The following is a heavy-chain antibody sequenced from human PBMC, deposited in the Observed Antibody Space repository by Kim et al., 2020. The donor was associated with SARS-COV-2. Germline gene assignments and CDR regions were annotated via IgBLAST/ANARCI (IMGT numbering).Heavy chain of an antibody. CDR1: GGSISSYY. J-gene: IGHJ4*02. CDR2: IYYSGST. V-gene: IGHV4-59*01. D-gene: IGHD6-13*01. CDR3: ASKGYGYSSSVGSYFDY. Sequence: SETLSLTCTVSGGSISSYYWSWIRQPPGKGLEWIGYIYYSGSTNYNPSLKSRVTISVDTSKNQFSLKLSSVTAADTAVYYCASKGYGYSSSVGSYFDYWGQGTLVTVSS.